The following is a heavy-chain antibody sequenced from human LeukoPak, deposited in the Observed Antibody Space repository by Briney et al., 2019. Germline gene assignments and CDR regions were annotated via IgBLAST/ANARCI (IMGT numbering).Heavy chain of an antibody. CDR3: AKDRTGDYDTSGYYFDY. V-gene: IGHV3-21*01. Sequence: PGGSLRLSCAASGFTFSSYSMNWVRQAPGKRLEWVSSIRSSSSYIYYADSLKGRFTISRDNSKNTLYLQMNSLRAEDTAVYYCAKDRTGDYDTSGYYFDYWGQGTLVTVSS. J-gene: IGHJ4*02. CDR2: IRSSSSYI. CDR1: GFTFSSYS. D-gene: IGHD3-22*01.